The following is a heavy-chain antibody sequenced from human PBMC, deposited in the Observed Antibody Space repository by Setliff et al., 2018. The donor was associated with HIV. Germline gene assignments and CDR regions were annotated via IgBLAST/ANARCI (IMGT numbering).Heavy chain of an antibody. V-gene: IGHV4-38-2*02. CDR1: GFSTSTGHY. D-gene: IGHD6-13*01. J-gene: IGHJ6*03. Sequence: SETLSLTCTVSGFSTSTGHYWGWVRQSPGKGLEWIGSVYHSGSTYYAASLKSRVTISVDTSKNQFSLKLTSVTAADTAVYYCARHWDPPGSSWIFYYYYMDLWGEGTTVTVSS. CDR2: VYHSGST. CDR3: ARHWDPPGSSWIFYYYYMDL.